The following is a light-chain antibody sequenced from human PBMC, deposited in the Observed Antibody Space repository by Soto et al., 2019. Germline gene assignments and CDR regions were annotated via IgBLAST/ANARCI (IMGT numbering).Light chain of an antibody. J-gene: IGKJ2*01. CDR2: WAS. CDR3: QQYYTPYT. Sequence: DIVMTQSPDSLAVSLGERATINCKSSQSVFYSSNNKNYLAWYQQKPGQPPKLLIYWASTRESGVPDRFSGSRSGTDFTLTISSLQAEDVAVYYCQQYYTPYTFGQGTKLEIK. CDR1: QSVFYSSNNKNY. V-gene: IGKV4-1*01.